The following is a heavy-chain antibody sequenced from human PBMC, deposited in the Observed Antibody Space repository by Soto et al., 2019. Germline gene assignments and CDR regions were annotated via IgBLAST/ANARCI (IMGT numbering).Heavy chain of an antibody. V-gene: IGHV5-51*01. CDR3: ARDKGRPQLGGNYYYITDV. CDR1: EYTFATFW. CDR2: IYPGDSAT. J-gene: IGHJ6*02. Sequence: PGESLKISCKGSEYTFATFWIGWVRQMPGKGLKWMGIIYPGDSATRYSPSFQGQVTISADKSISTAYLQWSSLKASDTAMYFCARDKGRPQLGGNYYYITDVWGQGTSVTVSS. D-gene: IGHD3-3*02.